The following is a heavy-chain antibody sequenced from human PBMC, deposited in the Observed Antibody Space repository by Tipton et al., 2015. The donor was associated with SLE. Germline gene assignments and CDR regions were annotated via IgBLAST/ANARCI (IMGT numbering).Heavy chain of an antibody. J-gene: IGHJ4*02. Sequence: TLSLTCTVSGGSIRSYYWSWIRQPPGKGLEWIGYISKSVSTNYNPSLKSRVTISVDTAKNHFSLRLSSLTAADTAVYYCARDARYSSRRDFDSWGQGTLVTVSS. D-gene: IGHD6-13*01. CDR2: ISKSVST. CDR3: ARDARYSSRRDFDS. V-gene: IGHV4-59*01. CDR1: GGSIRSYY.